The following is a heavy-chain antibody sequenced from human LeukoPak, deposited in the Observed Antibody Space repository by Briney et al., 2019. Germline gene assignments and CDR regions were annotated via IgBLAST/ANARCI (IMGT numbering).Heavy chain of an antibody. CDR2: IYSAGST. J-gene: IGHJ3*02. V-gene: IGHV3-66*01. Sequence: GGSLRLSCAASGFTVSSNYMSWVRQAPGKGLGWVSVIYSAGSTYYADSVKGRFTISRDSSKNTLYLQLNSLRAEDTAVYYCARDGSSSALDAFDIWGQGTMVTVSS. D-gene: IGHD1-26*01. CDR1: GFTVSSNY. CDR3: ARDGSSSALDAFDI.